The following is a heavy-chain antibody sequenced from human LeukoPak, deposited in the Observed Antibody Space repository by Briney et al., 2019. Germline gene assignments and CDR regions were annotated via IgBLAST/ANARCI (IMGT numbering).Heavy chain of an antibody. CDR2: ISSSSSYI. J-gene: IGHJ4*02. V-gene: IGHV3-21*01. D-gene: IGHD3-22*01. Sequence: PGGSLRLSCAASGFTFSSYSMNWVRQAPGKGLEWVSSISSSSSYIYYADSVKGRFTISRDNFKNTLYLQMNSLRADDTAIYYCAKRMSYYDSSPADYWGQGTLVTVSS. CDR1: GFTFSSYS. CDR3: AKRMSYYDSSPADY.